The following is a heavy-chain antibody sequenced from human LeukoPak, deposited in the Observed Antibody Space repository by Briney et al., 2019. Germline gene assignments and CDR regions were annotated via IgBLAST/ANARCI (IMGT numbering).Heavy chain of an antibody. Sequence: ASVKVSCKPSGYTFDKYGINWVRQAPGQGLEWMGWINTNNGNTNYAQKFQGRVTMTTDTSTSTAYMELRSLRSDDTAVYYCAREPYASSLHEPFDYWGQGTLVTVSS. D-gene: IGHD2-2*01. CDR3: AREPYASSLHEPFDY. CDR2: INTNNGNT. J-gene: IGHJ4*02. V-gene: IGHV1-18*01. CDR1: GYTFDKYG.